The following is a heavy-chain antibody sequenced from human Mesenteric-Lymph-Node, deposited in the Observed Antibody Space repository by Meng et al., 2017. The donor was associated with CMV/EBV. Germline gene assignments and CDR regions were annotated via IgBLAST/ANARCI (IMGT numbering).Heavy chain of an antibody. Sequence: GGSLRLSCAASGFTFSSYAMSWVRQAPGKGLVWVSRINSDGSSTSYADSVKGRFTISRDNAKNTLYLQMNSLRAEDTAVYYCACAKYSSSSGDYWGQGTLVTVSS. D-gene: IGHD6-6*01. CDR3: ACAKYSSSSGDY. V-gene: IGHV3-74*01. J-gene: IGHJ4*02. CDR2: INSDGSST. CDR1: GFTFSSYA.